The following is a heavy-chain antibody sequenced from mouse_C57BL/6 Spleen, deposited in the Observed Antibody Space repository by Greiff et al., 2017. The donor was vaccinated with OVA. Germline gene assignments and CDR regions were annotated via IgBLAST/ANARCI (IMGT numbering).Heavy chain of an antibody. D-gene: IGHD2-5*01. V-gene: IGHV1-5*01. J-gene: IGHJ4*01. CDR1: GYTFTSYW. CDR3: TKCTYYSNSYYAMDY. CDR2: IYPGNSDT. Sequence: VHVKQSGTVLARPGASVKMSCKTSGYTFTSYWMHWVKQRPGQGLEWIGAIYPGNSDTSYNQKFKGKAKLTAVTSASTAYMELSSLTNEDSAVYYGTKCTYYSNSYYAMDYWGQGTSVTVSS.